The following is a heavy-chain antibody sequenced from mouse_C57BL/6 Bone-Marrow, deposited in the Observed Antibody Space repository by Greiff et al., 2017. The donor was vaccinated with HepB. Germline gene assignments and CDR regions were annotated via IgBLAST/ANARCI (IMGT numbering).Heavy chain of an antibody. J-gene: IGHJ4*01. D-gene: IGHD1-1*01. CDR2: ISNGGGST. V-gene: IGHV5-12*01. CDR3: ARHPEYYGSSSH. CDR1: GFTFSDYY. Sequence: DVMLVESGGGLVQPGGSLKLSCAASGFTFSDYYMYWVRQTPEKRLEWVAYISNGGGSTYYPDTVKGRFTISRDNAKNTLYLQMSRLKSEDTAMYYCARHPEYYGSSSHWGQGTSVTVSS.